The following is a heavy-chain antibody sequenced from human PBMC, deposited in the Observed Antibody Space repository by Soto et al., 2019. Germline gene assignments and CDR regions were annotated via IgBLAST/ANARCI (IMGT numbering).Heavy chain of an antibody. CDR2: IGTAGDP. D-gene: IGHD3-10*01. J-gene: IGHJ5*02. Sequence: GGSLRLSCAASGFTFSSYDMHWVRQATGKGLEWVSAIGTAGDPYYADSVKGRFTISRDNSKNTLYLQMNSLRAEDTAVYYCAKDLSYGSGSYTRGFLRGKSGPRWFDPWGQGTLVTVSS. V-gene: IGHV3-13*05. CDR1: GFTFSSYD. CDR3: AKDLSYGSGSYTRGFLRGKSGPRWFDP.